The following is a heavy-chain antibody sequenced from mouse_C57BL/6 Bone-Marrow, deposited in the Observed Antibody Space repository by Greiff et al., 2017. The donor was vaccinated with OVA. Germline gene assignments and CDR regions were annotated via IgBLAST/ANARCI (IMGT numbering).Heavy chain of an antibody. CDR1: GFTFSNYW. CDR3: TEGYCGGSGVLFDD. D-gene: IGHD1-1*01. V-gene: IGHV6-3*01. J-gene: IGHJ2*01. CDR2: IRLKSDNYAT. Sequence: EVKLVESGGGLVQPGGSMKLSCVASGFTFSNYWMNWVRQSPEKGLEWVAQIRLKSDNYATHYAESVKGRFTISRDDSKSSVYLQMNNSRAQDTGIYSCTEGYCGGSGVLFDDWGQGTTLTVSS.